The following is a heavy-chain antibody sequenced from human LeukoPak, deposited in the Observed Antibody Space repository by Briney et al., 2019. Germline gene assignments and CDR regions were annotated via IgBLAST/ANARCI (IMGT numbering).Heavy chain of an antibody. V-gene: IGHV4-34*01. CDR2: INHSGST. J-gene: IGHJ5*02. Sequence: SETLSLTCAVYGGSFSGYCWSWIRQPPGKGLEWIGEINHSGSTNYNPSLKSRVTISVDTSKNQFSLKLSSVTAADTAVYYCARSGPQRTAWFDPWGQGTLVTVSS. CDR1: GGSFSGYC. CDR3: ARSGPQRTAWFDP. D-gene: IGHD6-25*01.